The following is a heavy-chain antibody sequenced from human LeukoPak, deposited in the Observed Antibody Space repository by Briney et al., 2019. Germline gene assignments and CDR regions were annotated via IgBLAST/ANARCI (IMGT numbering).Heavy chain of an antibody. D-gene: IGHD2-15*01. CDR1: GFTFSRYN. CDR2: ISRTGSYI. Sequence: GGSLRLSCAASGFTFSRYNMNWVRQAPGKGLEWVSSISRTGSYIYYADSVKGRFTISRDNAHNSLFLQMNSMRVEDTAVYYCARVLETDCSGGSCYSGIDYWGQGTLVTVSS. J-gene: IGHJ4*02. V-gene: IGHV3-21*01. CDR3: ARVLETDCSGGSCYSGIDY.